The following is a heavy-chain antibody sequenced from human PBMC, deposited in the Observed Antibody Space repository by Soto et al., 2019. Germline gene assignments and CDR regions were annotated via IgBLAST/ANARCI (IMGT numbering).Heavy chain of an antibody. CDR1: GFTFSNAW. J-gene: IGHJ4*02. Sequence: EVQLVESGGGLVKPGGSLRLSCAASGFTFSNAWMSWVRQAPGKGLEWVGRIKSKTDGGTTDYAAPVKGRFTISRDDSKNTLDLQMNSLKTEDTAVYYCTTVFTPTYLFPNFDYWGQGTLVTVSS. V-gene: IGHV3-15*01. CDR2: IKSKTDGGTT. CDR3: TTVFTPTYLFPNFDY. D-gene: IGHD3-10*01.